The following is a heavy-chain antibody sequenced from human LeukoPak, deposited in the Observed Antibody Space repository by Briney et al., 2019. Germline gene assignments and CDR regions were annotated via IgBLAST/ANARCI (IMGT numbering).Heavy chain of an antibody. J-gene: IGHJ4*02. Sequence: GGSLRLSCAASGFTFSSYWMSWVRQAPGKGLEWVANIKQDGSEKYYVDSVKGRFTISRDNAKNSLYLQMNSLRAEDTAVYYCATRHGVVVAAPFDYWGQGTLVTVSS. CDR2: IKQDGSEK. CDR1: GFTFSSYW. CDR3: ATRHGVVVAAPFDY. V-gene: IGHV3-7*05. D-gene: IGHD2-15*01.